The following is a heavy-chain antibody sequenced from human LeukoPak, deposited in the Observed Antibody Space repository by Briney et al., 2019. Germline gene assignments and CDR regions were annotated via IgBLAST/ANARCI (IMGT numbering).Heavy chain of an antibody. Sequence: GRSLRLSCVASGFIFGDYVLNWVRQAPGKGLEWVGFIRSKGYGGTTEYAASVKGRFTISRDDFKSIAYLQMNSLKPEDTAVYYCTRVGYSSSYYFDYWGQGTLVTVSS. J-gene: IGHJ4*02. V-gene: IGHV3-49*04. CDR1: GFIFGDYV. CDR3: TRVGYSSSYYFDY. D-gene: IGHD6-6*01. CDR2: IRSKGYGGTT.